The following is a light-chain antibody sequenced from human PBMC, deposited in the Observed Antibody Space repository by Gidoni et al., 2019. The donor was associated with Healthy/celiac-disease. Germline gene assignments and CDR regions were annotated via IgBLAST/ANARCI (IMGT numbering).Light chain of an antibody. CDR2: DVS. CDR1: SRDVGGYNY. Sequence: QSALTQPASVSVSPGQSITISCTGTSRDVGGYNYVSWYQQHPGKALKLMIYDVSNRPSGVSNRFSGSKSGNTASLTISGLQAEDEADYYCSSYTSSSTLVVFGGGTKLTVL. V-gene: IGLV2-14*01. CDR3: SSYTSSSTLVV. J-gene: IGLJ2*01.